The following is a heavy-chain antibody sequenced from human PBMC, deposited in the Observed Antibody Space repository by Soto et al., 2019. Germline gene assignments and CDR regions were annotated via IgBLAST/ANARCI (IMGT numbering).Heavy chain of an antibody. D-gene: IGHD2-21*01. CDR2: IIPMLGVR. CDR3: TIGSWSGEVLDI. CDR1: GGTFSTYS. Sequence: QVQLVQSGAEVKKPGSSVKVSCKDSGGTFSTYSMFWVRQAPGQGLEWMGRIIPMLGVRNYAQRFQDRVTIIADKSTATVHMELSGLRSEDTALYYCTIGSWSGEVLDIWGQGTMVTVSS. V-gene: IGHV1-69*02. J-gene: IGHJ3*02.